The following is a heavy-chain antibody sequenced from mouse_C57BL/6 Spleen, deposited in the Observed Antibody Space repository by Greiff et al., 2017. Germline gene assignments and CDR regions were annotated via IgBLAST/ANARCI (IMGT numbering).Heavy chain of an antibody. J-gene: IGHJ2*01. V-gene: IGHV3-6*01. CDR1: GYSITSGYY. Sequence: EVQLLESGPGLVKPSQSLSLTCSVTGYSITSGYYWNWIRQFPGNKLEWMGYISYDGSNNYNPSLKNRISITRDTSKNQFFLKLNSVTTEDTATYYCARDYYGPYYFDYWGQGTTLTVSS. CDR2: ISYDGSN. D-gene: IGHD1-1*01. CDR3: ARDYYGPYYFDY.